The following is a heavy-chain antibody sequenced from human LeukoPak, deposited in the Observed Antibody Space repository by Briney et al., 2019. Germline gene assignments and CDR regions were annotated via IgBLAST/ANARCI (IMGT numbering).Heavy chain of an antibody. V-gene: IGHV3-23*01. CDR3: AKVSPSTYYYDSSGYYSSWAAGALDY. CDR1: GFTFSSYA. Sequence: GGSLRLSCAASGFTFSSYAMSWVRQATGNGLEWVSAISGSGGSTYYADSVKGRFTISRDNSKNTLYLQMNSLRAEDTAVYYCAKVSPSTYYYDSSGYYSSWAAGALDYWGQGTLVTVSS. CDR2: ISGSGGST. D-gene: IGHD3-22*01. J-gene: IGHJ4*02.